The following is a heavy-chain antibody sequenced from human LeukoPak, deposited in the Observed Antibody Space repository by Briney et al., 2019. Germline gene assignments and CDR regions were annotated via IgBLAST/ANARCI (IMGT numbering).Heavy chain of an antibody. Sequence: ASVKVSCKASGYTFTSYYMHWVRQAPGQGLEWMGIINPSGGSTSYAQKFQGRVTITRDTSTSTVYMELSSLRSEDTAVYYCASTRPTAEYFQHWGQGTLVTVSS. V-gene: IGHV1-46*03. CDR3: ASTRPTAEYFQH. J-gene: IGHJ1*01. CDR2: INPSGGST. CDR1: GYTFTSYY.